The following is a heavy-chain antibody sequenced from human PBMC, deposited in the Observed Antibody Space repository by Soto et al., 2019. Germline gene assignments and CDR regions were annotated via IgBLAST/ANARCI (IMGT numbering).Heavy chain of an antibody. V-gene: IGHV4-59*01. CDR1: GGSISSYY. CDR3: ARGYDSSGYYLSYNWFDP. Sequence: SETLSLTCTVSGGSISSYYWSWIRQPPGKGLEWIGYIYYSGSTNYNPSLKSRVTISVDTAKNQFSLKLSSVTAADTAVYYCARGYDSSGYYLSYNWFDPWGQGTLVTVSS. J-gene: IGHJ5*02. CDR2: IYYSGST. D-gene: IGHD3-22*01.